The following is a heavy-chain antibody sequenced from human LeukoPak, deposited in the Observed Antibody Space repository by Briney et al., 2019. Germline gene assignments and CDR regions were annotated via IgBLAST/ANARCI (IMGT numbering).Heavy chain of an antibody. CDR1: LGSISSGIYY. D-gene: IGHD5-12*01. CDR3: ARSSGYDFIVYYFDY. CDR2: IYTSGST. V-gene: IGHV4-61*02. Sequence: PSETLSLGCTVSLGSISSGIYYSSWIRQPAGKGLECIGRIYTSGSTHYNPSLKSRVTISVDTSKNQFSLKLSSVTAADTAVYYCARSSGYDFIVYYFDYWGQGTLVTVSS. J-gene: IGHJ4*02.